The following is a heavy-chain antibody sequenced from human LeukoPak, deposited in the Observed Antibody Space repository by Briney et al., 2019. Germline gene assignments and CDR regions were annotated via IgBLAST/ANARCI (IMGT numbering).Heavy chain of an antibody. J-gene: IGHJ4*02. CDR3: ARGYCSTTTCYSFDY. CDR1: GGSISSYY. Sequence: SETLSLTCTVSGGSISSYYWSWIRQPPGKGLEWIGYIYYSGSTNYNPSLKSRVTISVDTSKNQFSLKLSSVTAADTAVYYCARGYCSTTTCYSFDYWGQGTLVTASS. D-gene: IGHD2-2*02. CDR2: IYYSGST. V-gene: IGHV4-59*08.